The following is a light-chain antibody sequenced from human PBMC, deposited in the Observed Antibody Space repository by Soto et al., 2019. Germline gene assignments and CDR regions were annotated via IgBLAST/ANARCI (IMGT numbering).Light chain of an antibody. Sequence: EIWMTQSPATLSVSPGERANLSCGASQFIASYLAWYQQKTGKAPRPLLYGASTGATGLPARLSGSGYGTELTLTINSLKDEDCEVYYCQQYCNWTRTFGQGTRLEI. CDR3: QQYCNWTRT. CDR1: QFIASY. J-gene: IGKJ5*01. CDR2: GAS. V-gene: IGKV3-15*01.